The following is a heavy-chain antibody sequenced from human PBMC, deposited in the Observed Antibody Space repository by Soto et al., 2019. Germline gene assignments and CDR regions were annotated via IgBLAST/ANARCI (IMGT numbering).Heavy chain of an antibody. CDR1: GYSFTSYW. J-gene: IGHJ6*02. D-gene: IGHD4-17*01. CDR2: IDPSDSYT. V-gene: IGHV5-10-1*01. Sequence: PGESLKISCKGSGYSFTSYWISWVRQMPGKGLEWMGRIDPSDSYTNYSPSFQGHVTISADKSISTAYLQWSSLKASDTAMYYCARLPLDYGDSYYYYGMDVWGQGTTVTVSS. CDR3: ARLPLDYGDSYYYYGMDV.